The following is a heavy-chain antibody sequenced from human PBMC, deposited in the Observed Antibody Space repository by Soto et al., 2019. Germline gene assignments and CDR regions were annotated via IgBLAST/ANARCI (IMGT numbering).Heavy chain of an antibody. Sequence: PGGSLRLSCAVSGFTFSDYYMTWIRQVPGKGLEWVSYISASGRTIYYADSVTGRFTISRDNAKNSLYLQMNNLRAEDTAVYYCARLNDYGGPGIGFDPWGQGTLVTVSS. J-gene: IGHJ5*02. CDR1: GFTFSDYY. D-gene: IGHD4-17*01. CDR2: ISASGRTI. CDR3: ARLNDYGGPGIGFDP. V-gene: IGHV3-11*04.